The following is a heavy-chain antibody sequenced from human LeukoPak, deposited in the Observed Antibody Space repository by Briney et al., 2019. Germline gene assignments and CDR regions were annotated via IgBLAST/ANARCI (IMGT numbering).Heavy chain of an antibody. V-gene: IGHV4-61*05. J-gene: IGHJ4*02. Sequence: SETLSLTCTVSGGFISSSSYYWGWIRQPPGKGLEWIGYIYYSGSTNYNPSLKSRVTISVDTSKNQFSLKLSSVTAADTAVYYCARVTGYVIEDYFDYWGQGTLVTVSS. D-gene: IGHD3-22*01. CDR2: IYYSGST. CDR1: GGFISSSSYY. CDR3: ARVTGYVIEDYFDY.